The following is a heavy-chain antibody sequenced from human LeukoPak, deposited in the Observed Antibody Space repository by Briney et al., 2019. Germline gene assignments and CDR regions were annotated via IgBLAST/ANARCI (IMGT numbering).Heavy chain of an antibody. Sequence: PGRSLRLSCAASEFTFSNYAMHWVRQAPGKGLEWVAVISYDGSNKYYADSVKGRFTISRDNSNDTLYLQMNSLRAEDTAVYYCAKDSVRYGDYDGSTFDYWGQGTLVTVSS. J-gene: IGHJ4*02. CDR3: AKDSVRYGDYDGSTFDY. CDR1: EFTFSNYA. D-gene: IGHD4-17*01. CDR2: ISYDGSNK. V-gene: IGHV3-30*04.